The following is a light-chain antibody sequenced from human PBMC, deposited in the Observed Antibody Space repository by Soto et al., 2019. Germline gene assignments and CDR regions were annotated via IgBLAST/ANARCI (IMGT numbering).Light chain of an antibody. J-gene: IGLJ2*01. CDR1: SGYSNYK. CDR2: VGTGGIVG. CDR3: GADHGSGSYFVVV. V-gene: IGLV9-49*03. Sequence: QSVLTQPPSASASLGASVTLTCTLSSGYSNYKVDWYQQRPGKGPRFVMRVGTGGIVGSRGDGIPDRFPVLGSGLNRYLTIKNIQEEDESDYHCGADHGSGSYFVVVFGGGTKVTVL.